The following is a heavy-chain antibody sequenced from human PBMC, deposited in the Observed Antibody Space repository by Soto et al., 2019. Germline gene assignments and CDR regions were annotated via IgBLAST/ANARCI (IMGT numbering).Heavy chain of an antibody. J-gene: IGHJ6*02. Sequence: TVSGGSISSGDYYWSWIRQPPGKGLEWIGYIYYSGSTYYNPSLKSRITISVDTSKNQFSLKLSSVTAADTAVYYCAREPTQIYYYYGMDVWGQGTTVTVSS. V-gene: IGHV4-30-4*01. CDR1: GGSISSGDYY. CDR2: IYYSGST. CDR3: AREPTQIYYYYGMDV.